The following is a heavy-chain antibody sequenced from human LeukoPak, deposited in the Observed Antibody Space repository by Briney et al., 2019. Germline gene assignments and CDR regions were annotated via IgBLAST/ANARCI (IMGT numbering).Heavy chain of an antibody. CDR2: FDPEDGET. CDR1: GYTLTELS. D-gene: IGHD5-18*01. Sequence: AASVKVSCKVSGYTLTELSMHWVRQAPGKGLEWMGGFDPEDGETIYAQKFQGRVTMTGDTSTDTAYMELSSLRSEDTAVYYCATWIQLRSQAYFDYWGQGTLVTVSS. J-gene: IGHJ4*02. CDR3: ATWIQLRSQAYFDY. V-gene: IGHV1-24*01.